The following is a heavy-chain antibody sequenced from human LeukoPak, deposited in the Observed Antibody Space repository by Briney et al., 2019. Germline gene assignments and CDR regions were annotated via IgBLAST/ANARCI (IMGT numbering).Heavy chain of an antibody. D-gene: IGHD5-24*01. V-gene: IGHV4-34*01. CDR2: INHSGST. CDR3: ARGPQTEMGFDP. Sequence: PSETLSLTCAVYGGSFSGYYWSWIRQPPGKGLEWIGEINHSGSTNYNPSLKSRVTISVDTSKNQFSLKLSSVTAADTAVYYCARGPQTEMGFDPWGQGTLVTVSS. CDR1: GGSFSGYY. J-gene: IGHJ5*02.